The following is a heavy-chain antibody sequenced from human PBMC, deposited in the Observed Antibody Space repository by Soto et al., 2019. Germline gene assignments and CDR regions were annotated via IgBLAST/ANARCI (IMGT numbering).Heavy chain of an antibody. CDR3: ARVDASSIAPRNFFDY. V-gene: IGHV3-23*01. CDR1: GFTFSTYA. J-gene: IGHJ4*02. CDR2: ISGSGGTI. D-gene: IGHD6-6*01. Sequence: GGSLRLSCAASGFTFSTYAMSWVRQAPGKGLEWVSAISGSGGTIYYADSVKGRFTISRDNSKNTLFLQMNSLRAEDTAVYYCARVDASSIAPRNFFDYWGQGTLVTVSS.